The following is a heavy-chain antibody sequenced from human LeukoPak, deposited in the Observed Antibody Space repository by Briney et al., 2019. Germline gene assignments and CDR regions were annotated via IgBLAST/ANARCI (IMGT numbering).Heavy chain of an antibody. D-gene: IGHD5-18*01. CDR1: GGSISSGGYY. CDR2: IYYSGST. V-gene: IGHV4-31*03. Sequence: PSQTLSLTCTVSGGSISSGGYYWSWIRQHPGKGLEWIGYIYYSGSTYYNPSLKSRVTISVDTSKNQFSLKLSSVTAADTAVYYCAAVRYSYGLYYYYGMDVWGQGTTVTVSS. J-gene: IGHJ6*02. CDR3: AAVRYSYGLYYYYGMDV.